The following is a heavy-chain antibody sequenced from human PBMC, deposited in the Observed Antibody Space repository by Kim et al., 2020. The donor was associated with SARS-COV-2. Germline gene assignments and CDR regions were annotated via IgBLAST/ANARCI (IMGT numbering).Heavy chain of an antibody. J-gene: IGHJ5*02. D-gene: IGHD6-13*01. CDR2: IYYSGST. Sequence: SETLSLTCTVSGGSISSSSYYWGWIRQPPGKGLEWIGSIYYSGSTYYNPSLKSRVTISVETSKNQFSLKLSSVTAADTTVYYCARKWRPIAASSTSFDPWGQGTRVTVSS. CDR3: ARKWRPIAASSTSFDP. CDR1: GGSISSSSYY. V-gene: IGHV4-39*01.